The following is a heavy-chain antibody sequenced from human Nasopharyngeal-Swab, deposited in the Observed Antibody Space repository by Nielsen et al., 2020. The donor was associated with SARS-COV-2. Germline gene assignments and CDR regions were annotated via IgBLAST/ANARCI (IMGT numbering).Heavy chain of an antibody. Sequence: GESLKISCAASGFTFSNYGMHWVRQAPGKGLEWVAVKWYDGSNKYYADSVKGRFTISRDNSKNTVYLQMSSLRGEDTAVYYCAAAPSGDYGGYWGQGTLVTVSS. CDR1: GFTFSNYG. J-gene: IGHJ4*02. V-gene: IGHV3-33*01. CDR2: KWYDGSNK. CDR3: AAAPSGDYGGY. D-gene: IGHD4-23*01.